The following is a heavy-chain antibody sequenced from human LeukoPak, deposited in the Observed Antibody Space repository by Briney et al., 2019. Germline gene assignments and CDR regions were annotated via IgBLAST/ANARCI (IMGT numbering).Heavy chain of an antibody. D-gene: IGHD1-26*01. CDR3: ARGYSGSYYRGKGDY. V-gene: IGHV3-53*04. J-gene: IGHJ4*02. CDR2: IYSGGST. CDR1: GFTVSSNY. Sequence: GGSLRLSCAASGFTVSSNYMSWVRQAPGKGLEWVSVIYSGGSTYYADSVKGRFTISRHNSKNTLYLQMNSLRAEDTAVYYCARGYSGSYYRGKGDYWGQGTLVTVSS.